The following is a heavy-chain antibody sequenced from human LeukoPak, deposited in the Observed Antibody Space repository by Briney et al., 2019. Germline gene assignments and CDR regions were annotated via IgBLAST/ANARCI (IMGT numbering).Heavy chain of an antibody. J-gene: IGHJ3*02. CDR1: GFTFSSYA. CDR2: IRGSGGST. V-gene: IGHV3-23*01. D-gene: IGHD3-9*01. Sequence: GGSLRLSYAASGFTFSSYAMSSVRQPPGTGLEWVSAIRGSGGSTYYADSVKGRFTISRDNSKNTLYLQMNSLRAEDTAVYYCAKVKGLYYDILTGYYRGDAFDIWGQGTMVTVSS. CDR3: AKVKGLYYDILTGYYRGDAFDI.